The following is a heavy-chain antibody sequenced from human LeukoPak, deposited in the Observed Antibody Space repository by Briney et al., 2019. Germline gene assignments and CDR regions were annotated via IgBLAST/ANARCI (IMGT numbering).Heavy chain of an antibody. CDR1: GYSFTSYW. CDR2: IYPGDSDT. J-gene: IGHJ4*02. V-gene: IGHV5-51*01. D-gene: IGHD3-10*01. Sequence: GESLKISCKGSGYSFTSYWIGWVRQMPGKGLEWMGIIYPGDSDTRYSPSFQGQVTISADKSISTAYLQWSSLKASDTAMYYCARATMVRGVIIPLDYWGQGTLVTVSS. CDR3: ARATMVRGVIIPLDY.